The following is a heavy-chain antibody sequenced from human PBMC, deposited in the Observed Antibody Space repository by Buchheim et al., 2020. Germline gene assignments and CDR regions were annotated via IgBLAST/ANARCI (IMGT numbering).Heavy chain of an antibody. D-gene: IGHD3-16*02. CDR3: ARDWEIMITFGGVIGKNYYGMDV. CDR1: GFTFSSYA. CDR2: ISYDGSNK. Sequence: QVQLVESGGGVVQPGRSLRLSCAASGFTFSSYAMHWVRQAPGKGLEWVAVISYDGSNKYYADSVKGRFTISRDNSKNTLYLQMNSLRAEDTAVYYCARDWEIMITFGGVIGKNYYGMDVWGQGTT. V-gene: IGHV3-30*04. J-gene: IGHJ6*02.